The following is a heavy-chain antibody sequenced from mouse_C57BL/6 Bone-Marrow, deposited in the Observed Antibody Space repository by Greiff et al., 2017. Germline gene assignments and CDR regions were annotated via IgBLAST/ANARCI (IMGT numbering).Heavy chain of an antibody. CDR1: GYTFTDYN. D-gene: IGHD1-1*01. Sequence: VQLKQSGPELVKPGASVKIPCKASGYTFTDYNMDWVKQSHGKSLEWIGDINPNNGGTIYNQKFKGKATLTVDKSSRTAYMELRSLTSEDTAVYYCARSGHYYYGSSWHYAMDYWGQGTSVTVSS. V-gene: IGHV1-18*01. J-gene: IGHJ4*01. CDR3: ARSGHYYYGSSWHYAMDY. CDR2: INPNNGGT.